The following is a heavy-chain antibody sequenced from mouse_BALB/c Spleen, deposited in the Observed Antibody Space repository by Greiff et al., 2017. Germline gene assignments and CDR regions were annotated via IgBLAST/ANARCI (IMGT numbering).Heavy chain of an antibody. CDR3: ARNYGSSLDYFDY. Sequence: VKLMESGAELARPGASVKMSCKASGYTFTSYTMHWVTQRPGQGLEWIGYINPSSGYTNYNQKFKDKATLTADKSSSTAYMQLSSLTSEDSAVYYCARNYGSSLDYFDYWGQGTTLTVSS. D-gene: IGHD1-1*01. J-gene: IGHJ2*01. CDR1: GYTFTSYT. V-gene: IGHV1-4*01. CDR2: INPSSGYT.